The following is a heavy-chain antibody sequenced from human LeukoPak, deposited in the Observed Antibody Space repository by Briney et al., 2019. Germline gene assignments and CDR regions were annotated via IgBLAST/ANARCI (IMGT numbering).Heavy chain of an antibody. D-gene: IGHD3-9*01. CDR2: TYNSGST. V-gene: IGHV4-59*01. J-gene: IGHJ6*02. Sequence: SETLSLTCTVSGGSIRTSYWSWIRQPPGKGLEWIGCTYNSGSTKYNPSLNSRVTISEDTSKNQFSLRMSSVAAADTAVYYCARASPGAIFYYGMDVWGQGTTATVSS. CDR3: ARASPGAIFYYGMDV. CDR1: GGSIRTSY.